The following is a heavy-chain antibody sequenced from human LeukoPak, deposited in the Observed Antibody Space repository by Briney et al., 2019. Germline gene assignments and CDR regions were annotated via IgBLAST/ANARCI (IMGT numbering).Heavy chain of an antibody. V-gene: IGHV3-23*01. J-gene: IGHJ1*01. CDR2: ISGSGGST. D-gene: IGHD6-19*01. CDR3: AKAPAEAGWVQH. CDR1: GFTFSSYA. Sequence: GGSLRLSCAASGFTFSSYAMSWVRQAPGKGLEWVSAISGSGGSTCYADSVKGRFTISRDNSKNTLYLQMNSLRAEDTAVYYCAKAPAEAGWVQHWGQGPLVTVSS.